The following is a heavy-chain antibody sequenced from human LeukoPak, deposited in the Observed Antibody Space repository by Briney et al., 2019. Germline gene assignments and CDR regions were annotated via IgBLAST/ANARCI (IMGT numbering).Heavy chain of an antibody. CDR1: GFTFSSYW. V-gene: IGHV3-7*04. CDR3: ARDHYYRSGSYYAY. D-gene: IGHD3-10*01. Sequence: GGSLRLSCAASGFTFSSYWMSWVRQAPGKGLEWVANIKQDESEKYYVDSVKGRFTISRDNAKNSLYLQMNSLRAEDTAVYYCARDHYYRSGSYYAYWGQGTLVTVSS. CDR2: IKQDESEK. J-gene: IGHJ4*02.